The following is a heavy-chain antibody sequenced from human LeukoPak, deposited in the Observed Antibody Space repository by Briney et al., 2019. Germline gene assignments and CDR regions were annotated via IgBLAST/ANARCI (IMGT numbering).Heavy chain of an antibody. CDR3: ARGFYYGSGNVWFDP. J-gene: IGHJ5*02. V-gene: IGHV4-4*07. Sequence: SETLSLTCTVSGGSISSYYWSWIRQPAGKGLEWIGRIYTSGSTNYNPSLKSRVTMSVDTSKNQFSLKLSSVTAADTAVYYCARGFYYGSGNVWFDPWGQGTLVTVSS. CDR1: GGSISSYY. CDR2: IYTSGST. D-gene: IGHD3-10*01.